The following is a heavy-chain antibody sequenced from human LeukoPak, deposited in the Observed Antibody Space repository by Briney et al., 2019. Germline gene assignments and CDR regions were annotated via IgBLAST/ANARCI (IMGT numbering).Heavy chain of an antibody. CDR1: GFTFSDSY. D-gene: IGHD6-19*01. CDR2: ISRSGRYP. Sequence: PGGSLRLSCAASGFTFSDSYMTWIRQAPGNGLEWVSYISRSGRYPTYADSVEGRFTISRDNAKNSLYLQMNSVRAEDTAVYYCARGRISDWTHDYWGQGTLVTVSS. CDR3: ARGRISDWTHDY. J-gene: IGHJ4*02. V-gene: IGHV3-11*06.